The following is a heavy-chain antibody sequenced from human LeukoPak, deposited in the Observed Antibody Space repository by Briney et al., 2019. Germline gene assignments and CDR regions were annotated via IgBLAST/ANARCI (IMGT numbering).Heavy chain of an antibody. CDR3: AKGSCCSHFDY. Sequence: GGSLRLSCAASGFTFSSYSMNWVRQAPGKGLEWVSYISSSSTIYYADSVKGRFTISRDNAKNSLYLQMNSLRAEDTAVYYCAKGSCCSHFDYWGQGTLVTVSS. D-gene: IGHD2-15*01. J-gene: IGHJ4*02. CDR1: GFTFSSYS. CDR2: ISSSSTI. V-gene: IGHV3-48*01.